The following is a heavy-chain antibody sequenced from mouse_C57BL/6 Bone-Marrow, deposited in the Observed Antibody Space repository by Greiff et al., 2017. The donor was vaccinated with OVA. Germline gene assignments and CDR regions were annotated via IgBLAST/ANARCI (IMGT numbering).Heavy chain of an antibody. CDR3: AITTVVATVDY. CDR1: GYTFTSYW. CDR2: IHPNSGST. J-gene: IGHJ2*01. Sequence: QVQLKQPGAELVKPGASVKLSCKASGYTFTSYWMHWVKQRPGQGLEWIGMIHPNSGSTNYNEKFKSKATLTVDKSSSTAYMQLSSLTSEDSAVYYCAITTVVATVDYWGQGTTLTVSS. D-gene: IGHD1-1*01. V-gene: IGHV1-64*01.